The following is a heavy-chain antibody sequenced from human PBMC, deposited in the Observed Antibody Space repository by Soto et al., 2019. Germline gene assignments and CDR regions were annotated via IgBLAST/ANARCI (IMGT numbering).Heavy chain of an antibody. Sequence: SETLSLTCAVYGGSFSGYYWSWIRQPPGKGLEWIGEINHSGSTNYNPSLKSRVTISVDTSKNQFSLKLSSVIAADTAVYYCAVGRNFWSGIYYYYGMDVWGQGTTVTVSS. J-gene: IGHJ6*02. CDR3: AVGRNFWSGIYYYYGMDV. CDR1: GGSFSGYY. D-gene: IGHD3-3*01. CDR2: INHSGST. V-gene: IGHV4-34*01.